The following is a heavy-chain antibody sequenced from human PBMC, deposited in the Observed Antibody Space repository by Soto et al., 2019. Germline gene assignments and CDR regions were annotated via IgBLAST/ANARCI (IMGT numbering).Heavy chain of an antibody. CDR2: ILYDGSNK. Sequence: QVQLVESGGGVVQPGRSLRLSCAASGFTFNTYGMHWVRQAPGKGLEWVALILYDGSNKYYADSVKGRFTISRNNSKNTLSLQMHSLRAEDTAVYYCTKATFGGYDFYYYYHMDVWGKGTTVTVSS. D-gene: IGHD5-12*01. V-gene: IGHV3-30*18. J-gene: IGHJ6*03. CDR1: GFTFNTYG. CDR3: TKATFGGYDFYYYYHMDV.